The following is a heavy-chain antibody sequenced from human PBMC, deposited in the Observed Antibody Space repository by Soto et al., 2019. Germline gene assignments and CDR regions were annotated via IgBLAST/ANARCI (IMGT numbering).Heavy chain of an antibody. J-gene: IGHJ5*02. CDR3: ARGKDIATWGP. CDR2: INHSGST. D-gene: IGHD2-15*01. Sequence: QVQLQQWGAGLLKPSETLSLTCAVYGGSFSGYYWSWIRQPPGKGLEWIGEINHSGSTNYNPSLKSRVSISVDTSKNQFSLNLSSVTAADTAVYYCARGKDIATWGPWGQGTLVTVSA. CDR1: GGSFSGYY. V-gene: IGHV4-34*01.